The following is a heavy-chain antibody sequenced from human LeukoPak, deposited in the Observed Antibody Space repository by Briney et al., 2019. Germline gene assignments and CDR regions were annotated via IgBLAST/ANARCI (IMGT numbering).Heavy chain of an antibody. CDR2: IYYSGST. V-gene: IGHV4-39*01. Sequence: PSETLSLTCTVSGGSISSSSYYWGWIRQPPGKGLEWIGSIYYSGSTYYNPSLKSRVTISVDTSKNQFSLKLSSVTAADTAVYYCARLGWEPTHFDYWGQGTLVTVSS. J-gene: IGHJ4*02. CDR3: ARLGWEPTHFDY. CDR1: GGSISSSSYY. D-gene: IGHD1-26*01.